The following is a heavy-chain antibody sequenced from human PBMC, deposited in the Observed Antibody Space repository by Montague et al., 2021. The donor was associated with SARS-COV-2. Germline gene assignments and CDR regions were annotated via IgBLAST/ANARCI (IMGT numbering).Heavy chain of an antibody. CDR1: SASISSRRYC. CDR3: AGRRDRSTVVSPAVFDL. J-gene: IGHJ3*01. V-gene: IGHV4-39*01. Sequence: SETLSLTCSVSSASISSRRYCWAWIRQSPGKGLEWIGNICYGGSTYYXXXLRSRVVMSAETSKSQFSLKLYSVTAADTSIYYCAGRRDRSTVVSPAVFDLWGQGTMVTVSS. CDR2: ICYGGST. D-gene: IGHD4-23*01.